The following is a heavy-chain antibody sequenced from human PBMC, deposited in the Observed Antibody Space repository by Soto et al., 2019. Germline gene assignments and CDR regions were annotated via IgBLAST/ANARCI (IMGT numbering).Heavy chain of an antibody. D-gene: IGHD5-18*01. J-gene: IGHJ4*02. CDR3: ARGVYKVDTAMANTFDY. Sequence: ASVKVSCKASGGTFSSYAISWVRQAPGQGLEWMGGIIPIFGTANYAQKFQGRVTFTADESTSTAYMELSSLRSEDTAVYYCARGVYKVDTAMANTFDYWGQGTLVTVSS. V-gene: IGHV1-69*13. CDR1: GGTFSSYA. CDR2: IIPIFGTA.